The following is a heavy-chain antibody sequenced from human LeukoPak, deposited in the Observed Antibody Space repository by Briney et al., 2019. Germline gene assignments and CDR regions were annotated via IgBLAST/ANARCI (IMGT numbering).Heavy chain of an antibody. CDR3: ARDRRDTSMVWDY. J-gene: IGHJ4*02. CDR1: GGSMSDHY. V-gene: IGHV4-59*11. CDR2: IYYSGNT. D-gene: IGHD5-18*01. Sequence: PSETLSLTCTVSGGSMSDHYWSWIRQPPGKGLEWIGYIYYSGNTNYNPSLKSRVTISVDTSKNQFSLKMRSVTAADTAVYYCARDRRDTSMVWDYWGQGTLVTVSS.